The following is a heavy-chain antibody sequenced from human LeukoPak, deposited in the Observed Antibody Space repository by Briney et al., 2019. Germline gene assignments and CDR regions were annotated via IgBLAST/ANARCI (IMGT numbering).Heavy chain of an antibody. Sequence: ASVKVSCKASGYTFTSYYMHWVRQAPGQGLEWMGIINPSGGSTSYAQKFQGRVTMTRDTSTSTVYMELSSLRSEDTAVYYCARVPGRYYGSGSYPPHFDYWGQGTLVTVSS. CDR1: GYTFTSYY. V-gene: IGHV1-46*01. CDR2: INPSGGST. CDR3: ARVPGRYYGSGSYPPHFDY. J-gene: IGHJ4*02. D-gene: IGHD3-10*01.